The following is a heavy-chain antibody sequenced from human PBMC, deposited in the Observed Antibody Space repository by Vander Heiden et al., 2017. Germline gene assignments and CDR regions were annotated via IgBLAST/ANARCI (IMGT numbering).Heavy chain of an antibody. J-gene: IGHJ4*02. CDR1: EFIVSSND. CDR3: VKDWDH. CDR2: IYSGGRT. V-gene: IGHV3-53*01. Sequence: EVQLVESGGGLIQTGGSLSPSCAASEFIVSSNDMSWVRQAPGKGLEWVSVIYSGGRTYYADSVKGRCTISRDNSKNTVYLQMNSLRAEDTAVYYCVKDWDHWGQGTLVTVSS. D-gene: IGHD1-26*01.